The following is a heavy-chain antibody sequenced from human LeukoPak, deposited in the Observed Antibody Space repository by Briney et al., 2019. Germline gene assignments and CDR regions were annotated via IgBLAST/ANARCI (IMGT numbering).Heavy chain of an antibody. CDR3: ARDRGIAAVGGRGMDV. V-gene: IGHV3-30*03. CDR2: ISYDGSNK. Sequence: GGSLRLACTASGFTLSRYGMHWVRQTPGKGLEWVAVISYDGSNKDYADSVKGRFTISRDNSKNTLYLQMNSLRAEDTAVYYCARDRGIAAVGGRGMDVWGQGTTVTVSS. J-gene: IGHJ6*02. D-gene: IGHD6-13*01. CDR1: GFTLSRYG.